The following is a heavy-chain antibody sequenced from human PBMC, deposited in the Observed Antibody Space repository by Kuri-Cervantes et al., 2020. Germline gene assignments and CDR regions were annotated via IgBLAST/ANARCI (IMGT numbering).Heavy chain of an antibody. CDR3: ARCGLGVGVWGNRGFDY. CDR1: GGSISSSSYY. J-gene: IGHJ4*02. D-gene: IGHD3-16*01. V-gene: IGHV4-39*07. CDR2: IYYSGST. Sequence: ESLKISCTVSGGSISSSSYYWGWIRRPPGKGLEWIGSIYYSGSTYYNPSLKSRVTISVDTSKNQFSLKLSSVTAADTAVYYCARCGLGVGVWGNRGFDYWGQGTLVTVSS.